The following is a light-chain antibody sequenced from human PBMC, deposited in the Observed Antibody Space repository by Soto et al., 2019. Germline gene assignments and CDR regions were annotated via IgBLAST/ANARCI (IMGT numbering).Light chain of an antibody. Sequence: DIVMTQSPRYLPVAPGEPASISCRSSQSLLHSNGYNFLDWYLQKPGQSPHLLIHLGSNRASGVPDRFSGSGSGTDFTLKISRVEAEDVGVYYCMQALQTPPYTVGQGTKVDSK. CDR1: QSLLHSNGYNF. CDR2: LGS. J-gene: IGKJ2*01. V-gene: IGKV2-28*01. CDR3: MQALQTPPYT.